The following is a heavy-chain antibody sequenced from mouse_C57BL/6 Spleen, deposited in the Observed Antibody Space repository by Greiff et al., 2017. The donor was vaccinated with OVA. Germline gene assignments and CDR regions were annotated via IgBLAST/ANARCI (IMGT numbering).Heavy chain of an antibody. J-gene: IGHJ1*03. CDR2: ISSGGSYT. CDR1: GFTFSSYG. CDR3: ARPVGNGYFDV. Sequence: EVQRVESGGDLVKPGGSLKLSCAASGFTFSSYGMSWVRQTPDKRLEWVATISSGGSYTYYPDSVKGRFTISRDNAKNTLYLQMSSLKSEDTAMYYCARPVGNGYFDVWGTGTTVTVSS. D-gene: IGHD2-1*01. V-gene: IGHV5-6*01.